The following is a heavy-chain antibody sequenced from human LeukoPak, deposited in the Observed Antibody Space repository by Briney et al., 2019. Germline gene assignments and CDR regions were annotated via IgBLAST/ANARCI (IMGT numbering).Heavy chain of an antibody. D-gene: IGHD1-1*01. V-gene: IGHV4-59*01. Sequence: SETLSLTCSVSDDSITMYYWTWIRQPPGKGLEWIGYVDHTGSTNFNPSLNGRVSISRDTTNNLFSLRLRSVTAADTPVYFCARGRVSSSTWYSTYYYYFYMDVWGKGTTVTVSS. CDR3: ARGRVSSSTWYSTYYYYFYMDV. CDR2: VDHTGST. CDR1: DDSITMYY. J-gene: IGHJ6*03.